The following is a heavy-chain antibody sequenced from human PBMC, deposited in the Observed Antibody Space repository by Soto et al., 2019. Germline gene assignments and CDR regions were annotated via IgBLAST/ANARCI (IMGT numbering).Heavy chain of an antibody. CDR2: IYYSGST. J-gene: IGHJ6*02. V-gene: IGHV4-59*01. D-gene: IGHD2-2*01. Sequence: QVQLQESGPGLVKPSETLSLTCTVSGGSISSYYWSWIRQPPGKGLEWIGYIYYSGSTNYNPSLKSRVTISVDTSKNQFSLKLSSVTAADTAVYYCARGLGYCSSTSCYPGTYYYYGMDVWGQGTTVTVSS. CDR1: GGSISSYY. CDR3: ARGLGYCSSTSCYPGTYYYYGMDV.